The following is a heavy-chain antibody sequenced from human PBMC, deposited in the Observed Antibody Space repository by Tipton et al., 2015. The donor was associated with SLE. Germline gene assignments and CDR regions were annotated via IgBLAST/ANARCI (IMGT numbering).Heavy chain of an antibody. CDR3: ARGSGYYYFDN. V-gene: IGHV3-7*03. CDR2: IKQDGSEK. D-gene: IGHD3-3*01. Sequence: GSLRLSCAASGFTFSSYWMSWVRQAPGKGLEWVANIKQDGSEKYYVDSVKGRFTISRDTAKNSLYLQRTSLRAEDTAVYYCARGSGYYYFDNWGQGTLGTVSS. J-gene: IGHJ4*02. CDR1: GFTFSSYW.